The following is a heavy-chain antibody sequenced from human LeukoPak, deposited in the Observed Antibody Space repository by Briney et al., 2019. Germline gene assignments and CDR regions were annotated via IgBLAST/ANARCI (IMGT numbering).Heavy chain of an antibody. V-gene: IGHV3-9*01. CDR1: GFTFSSYW. CDR3: AKDINVWGSYLQSYFDY. Sequence: PGGSLRLSCAASGFTFSSYWMSWVRQAPGKGLEWVSGISWNSGSIGYADSVKGRFTISRDNAKNSLYLQMNSLRAEDTALYYCAKDINVWGSYLQSYFDYWGQGTLVTVSS. J-gene: IGHJ4*02. D-gene: IGHD3-16*02. CDR2: ISWNSGSI.